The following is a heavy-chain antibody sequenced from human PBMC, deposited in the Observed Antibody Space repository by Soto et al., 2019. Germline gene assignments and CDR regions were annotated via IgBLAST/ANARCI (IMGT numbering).Heavy chain of an antibody. D-gene: IGHD1-26*01. Sequence: QVQLVQSGAEVKKPGASVKVSCKVSGYTLTELSMHWVRQAPGKGLEWMGGFDPEDGETIYAQKFQGRVTMTQDTSSDTGYMELSSLRSEDTAVYYFATDRRLVGATTWGWGWFDPWGQGTLVTVSS. V-gene: IGHV1-24*01. CDR3: ATDRRLVGATTWGWGWFDP. CDR2: FDPEDGET. J-gene: IGHJ5*02. CDR1: GYTLTELS.